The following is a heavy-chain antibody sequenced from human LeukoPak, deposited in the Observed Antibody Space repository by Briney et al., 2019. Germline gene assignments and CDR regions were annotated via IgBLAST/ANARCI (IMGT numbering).Heavy chain of an antibody. V-gene: IGHV3-30*03. CDR1: GFTVSSNY. CDR2: ISFDGSNK. J-gene: IGHJ4*02. CDR3: ARDKCGSAACTYDYFDY. D-gene: IGHD2-15*01. Sequence: GGSLRLSCAASGFTVSSNYMSWVRQAPGKGLEWVTVISFDGSNKYYADSVKGRFTISRDNSKNTLYLQMNSLRAEDTAVYYCARDKCGSAACTYDYFDYWGQGTLVTVSS.